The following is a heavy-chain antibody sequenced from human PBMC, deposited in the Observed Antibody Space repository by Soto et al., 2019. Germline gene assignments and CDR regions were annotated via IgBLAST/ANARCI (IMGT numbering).Heavy chain of an antibody. CDR1: GFTFSTCA. J-gene: IGHJ5*02. CDR3: VKIAVPGTWVWFDP. D-gene: IGHD6-19*01. Sequence: HPGGSLRLSCSTSGFTFSTCAMHWVRQAPGKGLEFVSAISVNGDSTYYADSVKGRFTISRDNSKSTLYPQMSSLRTEDTAVYYCVKIAVPGTWVWFDPWGQGALVTVS. V-gene: IGHV3-64D*06. CDR2: ISVNGDST.